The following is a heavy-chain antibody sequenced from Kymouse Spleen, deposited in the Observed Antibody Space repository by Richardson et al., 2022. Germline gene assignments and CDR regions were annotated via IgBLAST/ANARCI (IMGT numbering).Heavy chain of an antibody. CDR2: INHSGST. CDR1: GGSFSGYY. V-gene: IGHV4-34*01. Sequence: QVQLQQWGAGLLKPSETLSLTCAVYGGSFSGYYWSWIRQPPGKGLEWIGEINHSGSTNYNPSLKSRVTISVDTSKNQFSLKLSSVTAADTAVYYCARGGDIVGATFDYWGQGTLVTVSS. D-gene: IGHD1-26*01. J-gene: IGHJ4*02. CDR3: ARGGDIVGATFDY.